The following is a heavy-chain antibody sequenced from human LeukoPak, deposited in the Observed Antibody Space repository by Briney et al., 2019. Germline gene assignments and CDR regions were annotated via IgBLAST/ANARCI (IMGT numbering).Heavy chain of an antibody. D-gene: IGHD6-13*01. CDR2: MSSRDNTR. Sequence: GGSLRLSCSASGFTFSSFEMDWVRQAPGKGLEWISYMSSRDNTRYYAESVRGRFTMSRDNAKNSLYLQMNSLRAEDTAVYYCAKYRIAALTVFDYWGQGTLVTVSS. CDR3: AKYRIAALTVFDY. CDR1: GFTFSSFE. V-gene: IGHV3-48*03. J-gene: IGHJ4*02.